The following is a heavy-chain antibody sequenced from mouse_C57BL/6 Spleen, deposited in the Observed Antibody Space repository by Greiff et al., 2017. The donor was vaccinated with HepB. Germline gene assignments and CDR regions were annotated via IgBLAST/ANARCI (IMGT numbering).Heavy chain of an antibody. V-gene: IGHV1-80*01. CDR1: GYAFSSYW. J-gene: IGHJ4*01. Sequence: VQLQQSGAELVKPGASVKISCKASGYAFSSYWMNWVKQRPGKGLEWIGQIYPGDGDTNYNGKFKGKATLTADKSSSTAYMQLSSLTSEDSAVYFCARWGLLPYYAMDYWGQGTSVTVSS. CDR2: IYPGDGDT. CDR3: ARWGLLPYYAMDY. D-gene: IGHD2-3*01.